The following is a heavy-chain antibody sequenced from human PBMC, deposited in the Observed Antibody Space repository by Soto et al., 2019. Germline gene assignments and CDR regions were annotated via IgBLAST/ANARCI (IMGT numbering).Heavy chain of an antibody. Sequence: SETLSLTCTVSGLTISSASYYWSWIRQHPGKGLEWVGNIYYNGSTYYSPSLKSRVTLWLDTSKNQFSLKPSSVTAADTAVYYCARARGYSYGLDYWGQGTLVTVSS. CDR3: ARARGYSYGLDY. CDR2: IYYNGST. CDR1: GLTISSASYY. V-gene: IGHV4-31*03. J-gene: IGHJ4*02. D-gene: IGHD5-18*01.